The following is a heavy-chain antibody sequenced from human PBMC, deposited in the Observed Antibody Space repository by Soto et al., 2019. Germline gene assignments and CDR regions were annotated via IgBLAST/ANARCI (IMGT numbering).Heavy chain of an antibody. D-gene: IGHD3-16*01. CDR2: IYWDDDK. CDR1: GFSLSTSGVG. Sequence: QITLKESGPTLVKPTQTLTLTCTFSGFSLSTSGVGVGWIRQPPGKALEWLALIYWDDDKRYSPSLKRRLTVTKDTSKNQVVLTMTNMDPVDTATYYCAHIAKYYQFDWFDPWGQGTLVTVSS. V-gene: IGHV2-5*02. CDR3: AHIAKYYQFDWFDP. J-gene: IGHJ5*02.